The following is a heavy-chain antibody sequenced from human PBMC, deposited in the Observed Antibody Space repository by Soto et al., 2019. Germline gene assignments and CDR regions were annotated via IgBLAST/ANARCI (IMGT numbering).Heavy chain of an antibody. Sequence: PGGSLRLSCAASAFTFSSYNMNWVRQAPGKGLEWVSSISSSSSYIYYADAVKGRFTISRDNAKNSLYLQMNSLRAEDTAVYYCARDYFVYCGGECRLPYYYGMDVWGQWTTVTAP. CDR1: AFTFSSYN. J-gene: IGHJ6*02. D-gene: IGHD2-21*01. CDR3: ARDYFVYCGGECRLPYYYGMDV. CDR2: ISSSSSYI. V-gene: IGHV3-21*01.